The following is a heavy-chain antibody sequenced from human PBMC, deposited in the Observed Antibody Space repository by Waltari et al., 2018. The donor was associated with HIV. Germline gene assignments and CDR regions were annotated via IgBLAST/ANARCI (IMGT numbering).Heavy chain of an antibody. Sequence: QVQLVQSGAEVKKPGASVKVSCKAAGYHFTSYDINWVRQASGQGPEWMGWMNPNRGNTRYAQKFQGRVTMTRNTSISTAYMELSSLKSEDTAVYYCARKGGSGSGWYAFDHWGQGTLVAVSS. CDR2: MNPNRGNT. D-gene: IGHD6-19*01. V-gene: IGHV1-8*01. J-gene: IGHJ4*02. CDR1: GYHFTSYD. CDR3: ARKGGSGSGWYAFDH.